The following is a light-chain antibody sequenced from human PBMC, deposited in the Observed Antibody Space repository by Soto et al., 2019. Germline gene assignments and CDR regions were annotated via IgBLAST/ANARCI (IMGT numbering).Light chain of an antibody. V-gene: IGLV2-8*01. CDR2: EVT. CDR1: SSDVGGYNY. Sequence: QSVLTQPPSASGSPGQSVTISCTGTSSDVGGYNYVSWYQXHPGKAPKLMIYEVTKRPSGVPDRFSGSKSGNTASLTVSGXLAEDEADYYCSSHAGIINVVFGGXTKLTVL. CDR3: SSHAGIINVV. J-gene: IGLJ3*02.